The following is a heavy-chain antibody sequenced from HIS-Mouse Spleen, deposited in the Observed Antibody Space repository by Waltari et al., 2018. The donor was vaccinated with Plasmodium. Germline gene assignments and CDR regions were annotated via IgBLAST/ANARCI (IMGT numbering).Heavy chain of an antibody. V-gene: IGHV3-7*01. J-gene: IGHJ2*01. D-gene: IGHD6-13*01. Sequence: EVQLVESGGGLVQPGGSLRLSCAASGFTFSSYWMSWVRQAPGKGREWVANIKKEGMEKYYVDSVKGRFTISRDNAKNSLYLQMNSLRAEDTAVYYCASSWYWYFDLWGRGTLVTVSS. CDR1: GFTFSSYW. CDR2: IKKEGMEK. CDR3: ASSWYWYFDL.